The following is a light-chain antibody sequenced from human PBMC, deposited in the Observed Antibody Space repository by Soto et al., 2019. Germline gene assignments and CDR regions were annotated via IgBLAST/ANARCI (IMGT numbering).Light chain of an antibody. V-gene: IGLV2-14*01. J-gene: IGLJ1*01. CDR2: EVS. CDR1: SSDVGGYNY. CDR3: SSYTSSSTVYV. Sequence: QSALTQPASVSGSPGQSITISCTGTSSDVGGYNYVSWYQQHPGKAPKLMIYEVSNRPSGVSNRFSGSKSGNTASLTISGLQAEDEADYYCSSYTSSSTVYVFGTGTKRT.